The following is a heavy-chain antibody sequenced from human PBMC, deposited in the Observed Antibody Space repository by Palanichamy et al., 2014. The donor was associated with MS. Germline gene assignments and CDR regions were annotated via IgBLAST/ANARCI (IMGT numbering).Heavy chain of an antibody. V-gene: IGHV3-23*01. CDR2: ISGSGGNT. D-gene: IGHD3-16*01. CDR3: AKVSPVNRRDLYYDYVWGSPDC. CDR1: GFTFSSYA. Sequence: EVQLLESGGGLVQPGGSLRLSCAASGFTFSSYAMSWVRQAPGKGLEWVSAISGSGGNTYYADSVKGRFTISRDNSKNTLYLQMNSLRAEDTAVYYCAKVSPVNRRDLYYDYVWGSPDCWGQGTLVTVSS. J-gene: IGHJ4*02.